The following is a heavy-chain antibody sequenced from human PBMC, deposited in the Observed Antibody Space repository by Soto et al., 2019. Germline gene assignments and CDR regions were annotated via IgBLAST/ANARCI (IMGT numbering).Heavy chain of an antibody. CDR2: ISGSGGST. J-gene: IGHJ4*02. CDR3: AKEYYCSSTSCYNPSDY. D-gene: IGHD2-2*02. CDR1: GFTFSSYA. Sequence: EVQLLESGGGLVQPGGSLRLSCAASGFTFSSYAMSWVRQAPGKGLEWVSAISGSGGSTYYADSVKGRFTISRDNSKNTLYLQMNSLRAEDTAVYYCAKEYYCSSTSCYNPSDYWGQGTLVTVSS. V-gene: IGHV3-23*01.